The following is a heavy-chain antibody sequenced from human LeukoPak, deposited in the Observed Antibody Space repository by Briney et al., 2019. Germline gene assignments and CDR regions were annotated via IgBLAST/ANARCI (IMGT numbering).Heavy chain of an antibody. D-gene: IGHD4-23*01. Sequence: PGGSLRLSCAASGFTFDDYAMHWVRQAPGKGLEWVSGISWNSGRIGYADSVKGRFTISRDNAKNSLYLQMNSLRAEDTAVYYCARVAMVVTGGMDYWGQGTLVTVSS. CDR1: GFTFDDYA. CDR3: ARVAMVVTGGMDY. CDR2: ISWNSGRI. J-gene: IGHJ4*02. V-gene: IGHV3-9*01.